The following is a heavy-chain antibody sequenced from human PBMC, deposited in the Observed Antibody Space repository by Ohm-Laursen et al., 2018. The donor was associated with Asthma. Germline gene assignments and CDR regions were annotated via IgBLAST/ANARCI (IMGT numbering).Heavy chain of an antibody. CDR1: GFTFSSFS. V-gene: IGHV3-30-3*01. Sequence: SLRLSCTASGFTFSSFSMHWVRQAPGKGLEWVAVISYDGSSQHYADSVKGRFTISRDNSKNTLYLQMNSLRAEDTAVYYCAKVDELGGAPVWGQGTLVTVSS. CDR2: ISYDGSSQ. D-gene: IGHD1-26*01. CDR3: AKVDELGGAPV. J-gene: IGHJ4*02.